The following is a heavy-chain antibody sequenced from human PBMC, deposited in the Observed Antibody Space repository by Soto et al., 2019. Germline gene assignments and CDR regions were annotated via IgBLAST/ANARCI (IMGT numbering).Heavy chain of an antibody. CDR2: IYYSWST. V-gene: IGHV4-31*03. Sequence: QGQLQESGPGLVKPSQTLSFTCPVFVGSISSGGYYWSWIRQHPGQGLVWIGYIYYSWSTYYNPSLNSRVTIPVDTSKNQFSLQLSAVTAADTAVYYCARGGLVVPPPWFDPWGQGTLVTVSS. J-gene: IGHJ5*02. D-gene: IGHD6-19*01. CDR1: VGSISSGGYY. CDR3: ARGGLVVPPPWFDP.